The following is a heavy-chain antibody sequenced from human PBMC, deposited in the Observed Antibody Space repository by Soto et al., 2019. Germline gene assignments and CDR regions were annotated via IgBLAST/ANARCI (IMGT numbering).Heavy chain of an antibody. CDR2: IHPSTGGT. CDR1: GYTLSRFY. V-gene: IGHV1-46*01. CDR3: ARHWSFAY. J-gene: IGHJ4*02. Sequence: SVTVSYQASGYTLSRFYMQGERHATGQGLEWMEIIHPSTGGTSYAQNTQGRVTMPRDTSTSTVYTEVSSLRSEDPAVYYCARHWSFAYWGQGTLVTVSS.